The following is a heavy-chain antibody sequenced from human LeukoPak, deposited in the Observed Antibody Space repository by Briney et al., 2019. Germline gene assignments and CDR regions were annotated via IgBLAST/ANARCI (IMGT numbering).Heavy chain of an antibody. V-gene: IGHV1-18*01. CDR2: ISAYNGNT. Sequence: ASVKVSCKASGYTFTCYGISWVRQAPGQGLEWMGWISAYNGNTNYAQKLQGRVTMTTDTSTSTAYMELRGLRSDDTAVYYCARAIKRWLPFDYWGQGTLVTVSS. D-gene: IGHD5-12*01. CDR1: GYTFTCYG. J-gene: IGHJ4*02. CDR3: ARAIKRWLPFDY.